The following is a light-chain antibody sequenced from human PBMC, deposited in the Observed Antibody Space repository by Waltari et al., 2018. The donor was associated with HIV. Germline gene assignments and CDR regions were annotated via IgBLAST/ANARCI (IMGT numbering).Light chain of an antibody. Sequence: QSSLTQPASVSCSPGQSITISSIGTSIDVGNYNLFSWYQQHPGKAPKLLTLEVKRLPSAIFVRFSASNSNNTASLTISALQAEDEANYDCCSYAASSTVMFGGGTKLAVL. CDR2: EVK. V-gene: IGLV2-23*02. CDR1: SIDVGNYNL. J-gene: IGLJ3*02. CDR3: CSYAASSTVM.